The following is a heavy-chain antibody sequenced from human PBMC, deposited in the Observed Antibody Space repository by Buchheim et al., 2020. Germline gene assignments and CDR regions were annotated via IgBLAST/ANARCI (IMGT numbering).Heavy chain of an antibody. CDR2: ISYSGST. V-gene: IGHV4-59*01. J-gene: IGHJ4*02. CDR1: GGSINSYY. CDR3: ARGYSGFALDY. Sequence: QVQLQESGPGLVKPSETLSLTCTVSGGSINSYYWSWIRQPPGKGLEWIGYISYSGSTNYNPSLKSRGTISVEPSKNQFSLKVSSVTAADTAVYYCARGYSGFALDYWGQGTL. D-gene: IGHD5-12*01.